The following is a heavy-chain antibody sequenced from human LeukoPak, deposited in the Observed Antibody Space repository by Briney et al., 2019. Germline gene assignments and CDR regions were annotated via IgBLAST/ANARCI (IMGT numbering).Heavy chain of an antibody. Sequence: KPSETLSLHCTVSGGSLSSSSYYWGGVRPPPGKGLEWIGSIYYSGSTYYNPSLKSRVTISVDTSKNQFSLKLSSVTAADTAVYYCARIVGASDYWGQGTLVTVSS. V-gene: IGHV4-39*01. D-gene: IGHD1-26*01. CDR1: GGSLSSSSYY. J-gene: IGHJ4*02. CDR2: IYYSGST. CDR3: ARIVGASDY.